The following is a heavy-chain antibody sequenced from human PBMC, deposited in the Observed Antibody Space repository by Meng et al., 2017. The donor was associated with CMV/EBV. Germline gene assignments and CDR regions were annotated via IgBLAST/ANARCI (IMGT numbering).Heavy chain of an antibody. CDR1: GFIFSDYY. CDR3: AKDPGLKILVYAFDI. J-gene: IGHJ3*02. V-gene: IGHV3-11*01. CDR2: ITSSGRTK. Sequence: GESLKISCAASGFIFSDYYMSWIRQAPGKGLEWVSYITSSGRTKYYADSVKGRFTISRDNAKNSLYLQMNSLRAEDTALYYCAKDPGLKILVYAFDIWGQGTMVTVSS. D-gene: IGHD6-13*01.